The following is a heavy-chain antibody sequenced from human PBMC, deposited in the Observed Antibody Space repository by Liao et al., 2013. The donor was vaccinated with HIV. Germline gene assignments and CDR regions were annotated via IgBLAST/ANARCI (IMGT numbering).Heavy chain of an antibody. V-gene: IGHV4-39*07. CDR3: ARPPFY. Sequence: QLQLQESGPGLVKPSETLSLTCNVSGGSISSSSYYWGWIRQPPGKGLEWIGSMYFGGSTYYKPSLKSRVTISVDTSKSQFSLKLSSVTAADTAVYYCARPPFYWGQGTLVTVSS. J-gene: IGHJ4*02. CDR1: GGSISSSSYY. CDR2: MYFGGST.